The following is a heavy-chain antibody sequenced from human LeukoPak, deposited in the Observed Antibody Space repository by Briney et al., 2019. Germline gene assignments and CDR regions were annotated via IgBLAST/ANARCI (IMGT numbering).Heavy chain of an antibody. Sequence: GASVKVSCKASGYTFTGYYMHWVRQAPGQGLEWMGWINPNSGGTNYAQKFQGRVTMTRDTSISTAYMELSRLRSDDTAVYYCARDLQRITYCDFWSGYSNWFDPWGQGTLVTVSS. CDR2: INPNSGGT. J-gene: IGHJ5*02. V-gene: IGHV1-2*02. CDR1: GYTFTGYY. D-gene: IGHD3-3*01. CDR3: ARDLQRITYCDFWSGYSNWFDP.